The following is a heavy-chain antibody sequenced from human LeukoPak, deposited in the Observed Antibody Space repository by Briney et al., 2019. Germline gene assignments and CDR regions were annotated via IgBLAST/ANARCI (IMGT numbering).Heavy chain of an antibody. Sequence: PGGSLRLSCAASGFTFNNYAMNWVRQAPGKGLEWVSYISSSGSTIYYADSVKGRFTISRDNAKNSLYLQMNSLRAEDTAVYYCARVEGSNYDFWSGYSLRYNWFDPWGQGTLVTVSS. CDR1: GFTFNNYA. CDR3: ARVEGSNYDFWSGYSLRYNWFDP. V-gene: IGHV3-48*04. D-gene: IGHD3-3*01. CDR2: ISSSGSTI. J-gene: IGHJ5*02.